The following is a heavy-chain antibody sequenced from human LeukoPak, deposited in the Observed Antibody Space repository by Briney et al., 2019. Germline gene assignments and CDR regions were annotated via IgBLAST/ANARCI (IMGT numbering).Heavy chain of an antibody. CDR2: IIPIFGTA. Sequence: SVKVSCKASGGTFSSYAISWVRQAPGQGLEWMGGIIPIFGTANYAQKFQGRVTITTDESTSTAYMELSSLRSEDTAVYYCARVDYDTLTGYRDYWGQGTLVTVSS. V-gene: IGHV1-69*05. CDR3: ARVDYDTLTGYRDY. J-gene: IGHJ4*02. CDR1: GGTFSSYA. D-gene: IGHD3-9*01.